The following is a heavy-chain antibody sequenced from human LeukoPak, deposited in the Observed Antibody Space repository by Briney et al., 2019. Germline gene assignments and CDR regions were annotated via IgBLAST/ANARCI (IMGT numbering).Heavy chain of an antibody. CDR2: VSYDGSDK. CDR1: GFTFSVYG. CDR3: AKDWNYYDTSVPFYYYYMEV. D-gene: IGHD3-22*01. V-gene: IGHV3-30*18. J-gene: IGHJ6*03. Sequence: TGGSLRLSCAASGFTFSVYGMHWVRQAPGKGLEWVAVVSYDGSDKYYSDSVEGRFSISRDNSKNTVYLQMSSQRAEDTAVYFCAKDWNYYDTSVPFYYYYMEVWGKGTTVTVSS.